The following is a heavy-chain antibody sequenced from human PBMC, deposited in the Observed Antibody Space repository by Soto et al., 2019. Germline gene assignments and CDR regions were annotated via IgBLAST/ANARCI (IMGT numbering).Heavy chain of an antibody. J-gene: IGHJ3*02. V-gene: IGHV1-69*02. Sequence: QVQLVQSGAEVKESGSSVKVSCKVSGGTFSSQTINWVRQVPGQGLEWMGSVIPIIGEGKYAQSFMGRARLTTERPKGTAYMELSSLRSEDRAEYYCARPAVNDLDADSSAFDIWGQGTMVTVSS. CDR3: ARPAVNDLDADSSAFDI. CDR2: VIPIIGEG. CDR1: GGTFSSQT. D-gene: IGHD1-1*01.